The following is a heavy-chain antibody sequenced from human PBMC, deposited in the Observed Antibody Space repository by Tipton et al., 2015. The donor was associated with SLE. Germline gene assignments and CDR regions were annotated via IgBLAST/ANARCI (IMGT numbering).Heavy chain of an antibody. V-gene: IGHV4-59*08. CDR3: ARGGDFWSGPTSYFYYHYYVDV. D-gene: IGHD3-3*01. CDR1: GGSITGRY. J-gene: IGHJ6*03. Sequence: TLSLTCTVSGGSITGRYWSWIRQPPGKGLEWIAYISYSGSTNYNPSLKGRVTISLDASKNQFSLKLSSVTAADTAVYYCARGGDFWSGPTSYFYYHYYVDVWGKGTTVTVSS. CDR2: ISYSGST.